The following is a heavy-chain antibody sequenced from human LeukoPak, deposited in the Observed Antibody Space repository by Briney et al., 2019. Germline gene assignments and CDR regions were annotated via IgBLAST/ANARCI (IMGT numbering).Heavy chain of an antibody. CDR2: IYTSGST. CDR3: ARGRGYFFDY. CDR1: GASVSNYY. Sequence: SETLSLTCTVSGASVSNYYWSWVRQPPGKGLEWIGYIYTSGSTNYNPSLKSRVTISVDTSKNQFSLKLSSVTAADTAVYYCARGRGYFFDYWGQGTLVTVSS. J-gene: IGHJ4*02. V-gene: IGHV4-4*09.